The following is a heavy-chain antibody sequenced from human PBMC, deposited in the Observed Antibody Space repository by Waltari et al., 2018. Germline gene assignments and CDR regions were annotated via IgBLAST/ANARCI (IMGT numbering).Heavy chain of an antibody. Sequence: QVQLVQSGTEVKKPGDPVKVSCKASGYTFLSYYIHWVRQAPGQGLEWMGRLNPNTGDTVCAQGFKGRATMTRDTSIATAYLELSRLRSDDTAVYYCARDLGHHGDYALGRIDYWGQGTLVTVSS. D-gene: IGHD4-17*01. V-gene: IGHV1-2*06. CDR2: LNPNTGDT. CDR1: GYTFLSYY. CDR3: ARDLGHHGDYALGRIDY. J-gene: IGHJ4*02.